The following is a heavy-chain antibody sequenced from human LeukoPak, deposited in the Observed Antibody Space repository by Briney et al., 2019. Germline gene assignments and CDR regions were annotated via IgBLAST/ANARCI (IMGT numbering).Heavy chain of an antibody. V-gene: IGHV1-46*01. Sequence: ASVKVSCKASGYTFTSYYMHWVRQAPGQGLEWMGIINPSGGSTSYAQKFQGRVTITADESTSTAYMELSSLRSEDTAVYYCASPLVVPASYYYYGMDVWGQGTTVTVSS. CDR1: GYTFTSYY. D-gene: IGHD2-2*01. J-gene: IGHJ6*02. CDR3: ASPLVVPASYYYYGMDV. CDR2: INPSGGST.